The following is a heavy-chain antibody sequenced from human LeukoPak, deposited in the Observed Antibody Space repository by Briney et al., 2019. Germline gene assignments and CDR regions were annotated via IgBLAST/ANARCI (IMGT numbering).Heavy chain of an antibody. V-gene: IGHV4-59*01. CDR2: IYYSGST. CDR3: ARGGRGYNWFDP. J-gene: IGHJ5*02. CDR1: GGSLSSYY. D-gene: IGHD3-10*01. Sequence: PSETLSLTCTVSGGSLSSYYWSWIRQPPGKGLEWIGYIYYSGSTNYNPSLKSRVTISVDTSKNQFSLKLSPVTAADTAVYYCARGGRGYNWFDPWGQGTLVTVSS.